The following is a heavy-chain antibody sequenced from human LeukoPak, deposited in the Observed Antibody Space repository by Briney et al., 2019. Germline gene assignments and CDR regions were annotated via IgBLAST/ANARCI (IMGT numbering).Heavy chain of an antibody. D-gene: IGHD3-3*01. J-gene: IGHJ3*02. CDR2: IYYSGST. CDR1: GGSISSSSYY. V-gene: IGHV4-39*07. Sequence: SETLSLTCTVSGGSISSSSYYWGWIRQPPGKGLEWIGSIYYSGSTYYNPSLKSRVTISVDTSKNQFSLRLSSVTAADTAVYYCARDSYDFWSGYSDAFDIWGQGTMVTVSS. CDR3: ARDSYDFWSGYSDAFDI.